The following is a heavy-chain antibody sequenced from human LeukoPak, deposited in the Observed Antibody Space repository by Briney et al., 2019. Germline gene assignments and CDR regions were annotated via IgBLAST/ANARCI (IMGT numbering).Heavy chain of an antibody. V-gene: IGHV5-51*01. CDR1: GYSFTNYW. D-gene: IGHD3-10*01. J-gene: IGHJ4*02. CDR2: IYPGDSDT. Sequence: GESLQISCKGSGYSFTNYWIGWVRQMPGEGLEWMVIIYPGDSDTRYSPSFQGQVTISADESISTAYLQWSSLKASDTAMYYCARLSNHYYGSGSYFPGYFDYWGQGTLVTVSS. CDR3: ARLSNHYYGSGSYFPGYFDY.